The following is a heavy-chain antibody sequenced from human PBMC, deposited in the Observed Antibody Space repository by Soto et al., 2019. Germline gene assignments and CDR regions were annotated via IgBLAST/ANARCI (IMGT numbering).Heavy chain of an antibody. CDR1: GFTFRSYS. J-gene: IGHJ4*02. Sequence: PGGSLRLASAASGFTFRSYSMNWVRQAPGKGLEWVSSISSSSDYIYYADSVKGRFTISRDNAKSSLYLQMNSLRAEDTAVYYCARDTPTAPFDSWGQGTLVTVSS. CDR3: ARDTPTAPFDS. D-gene: IGHD4-17*01. V-gene: IGHV3-21*01. CDR2: ISSSSDYI.